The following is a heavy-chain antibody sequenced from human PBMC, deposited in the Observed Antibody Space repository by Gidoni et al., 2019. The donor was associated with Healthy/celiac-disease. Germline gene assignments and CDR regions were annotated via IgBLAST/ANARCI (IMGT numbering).Heavy chain of an antibody. Sequence: EVQLLESGGGLVQPGGSLRLSCAASGFTFSSYAMSWVRQAPGKGLEWVSAISGSGGSTYYADSVKGRFTISRDNSKNTLYLQMNSLRAEDTAVYYCAKDFQQQPVSYYYYGMDVWGQGTTVTVSS. J-gene: IGHJ6*02. D-gene: IGHD6-13*01. CDR2: ISGSGGST. V-gene: IGHV3-23*01. CDR3: AKDFQQQPVSYYYYGMDV. CDR1: GFTFSSYA.